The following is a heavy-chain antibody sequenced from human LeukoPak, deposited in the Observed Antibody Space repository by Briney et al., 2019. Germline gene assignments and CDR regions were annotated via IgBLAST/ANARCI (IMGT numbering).Heavy chain of an antibody. J-gene: IGHJ4*02. V-gene: IGHV1-69*04. CDR2: IIPILGIA. CDR3: ASYPFSDYGGNAFFDY. CDR1: GYTFTSYG. D-gene: IGHD4-23*01. Sequence: GASVKVSCKASGYTFTSYGISWVRQAPGQGLEWMGRIIPILGIANYAQKFQGRVTITADKSTSTAYMELSSLRSEDTAVYYCASYPFSDYGGNAFFDYWGQGTLVTVSS.